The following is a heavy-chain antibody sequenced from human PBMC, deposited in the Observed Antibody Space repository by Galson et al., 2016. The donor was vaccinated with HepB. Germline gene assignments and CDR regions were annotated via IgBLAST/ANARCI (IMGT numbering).Heavy chain of an antibody. CDR2: ISPSRTNL. J-gene: IGHJ4*02. V-gene: IGHV3-48*04. Sequence: SLRLSCAASGFTFSSYIINWVRQAPGKGLEWIANISPSRTNLYYADSVKGRFTISRDNARNSVSLQMNSLRAEDTAVYYCARGYYFDLWGQGTLVTVSS. CDR3: ARGYYFDL. CDR1: GFTFSSYI.